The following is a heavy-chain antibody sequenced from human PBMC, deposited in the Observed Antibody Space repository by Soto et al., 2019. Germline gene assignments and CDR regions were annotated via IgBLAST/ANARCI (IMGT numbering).Heavy chain of an antibody. CDR3: AGGDDFWSDDDYYYGMDV. Sequence: QVQLVQSGAEVKKPGASVKVSCKASGYTFTSYYMHWVRQAPGQGLEWMGIINPSGGRKSYAQKFQGRGTMTRDTSTSTVYLELSSLRSEDTAVYYCAGGDDFWSDDDYYYGMDVWGQGTTVTVSS. D-gene: IGHD3-3*01. V-gene: IGHV1-46*01. J-gene: IGHJ6*02. CDR2: INPSGGRK. CDR1: GYTFTSYY.